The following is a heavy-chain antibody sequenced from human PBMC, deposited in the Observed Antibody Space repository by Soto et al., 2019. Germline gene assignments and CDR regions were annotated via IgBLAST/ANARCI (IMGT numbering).Heavy chain of an antibody. Sequence: PSETLSLTCTVSGGSISSYYWSWIRQPPGKGLEWIGYIYYSGSTNYNPSLKSRVTISVDTSKNQFSLKLSSVTAADTAVYYCARERSGSSHFDFWGQGTLVTVS. D-gene: IGHD2-15*01. CDR2: IYYSGST. J-gene: IGHJ4*02. CDR1: GGSISSYY. V-gene: IGHV4-59*01. CDR3: ARERSGSSHFDF.